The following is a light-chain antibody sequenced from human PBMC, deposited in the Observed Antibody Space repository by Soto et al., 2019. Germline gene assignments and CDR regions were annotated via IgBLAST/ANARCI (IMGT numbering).Light chain of an antibody. CDR2: EVS. Sequence: QSVLTQPASVSGSPGQSITISCTGTRSDVGGYKYVSWYQQHPGKAPKLMIYEVSNRPSGVSNRFSGSKPGNTASLTISGLQAEDEADYYCSSYTSSSTLYVFGTGTKVTVL. CDR1: RSDVGGYKY. J-gene: IGLJ1*01. CDR3: SSYTSSSTLYV. V-gene: IGLV2-14*01.